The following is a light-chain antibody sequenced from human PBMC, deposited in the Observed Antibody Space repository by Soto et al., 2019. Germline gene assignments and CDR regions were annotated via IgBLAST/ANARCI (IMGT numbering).Light chain of an antibody. V-gene: IGKV1-9*01. J-gene: IGKJ2*01. Sequence: DLQLTQSPSFLSASVGDRVTSTCRASQGINIFLAWFQQNPGKAPNLLISAASAVQSGVPSRFSDSASETEFTPTITRRQTKDSATYYCQQRNSYPRTFGQGNKVEIK. CDR2: AAS. CDR1: QGINIF. CDR3: QQRNSYPRT.